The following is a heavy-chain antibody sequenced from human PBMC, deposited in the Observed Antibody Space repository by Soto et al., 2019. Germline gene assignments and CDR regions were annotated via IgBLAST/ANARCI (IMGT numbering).Heavy chain of an antibody. V-gene: IGHV3-53*01. D-gene: IGHD6-13*01. J-gene: IGHJ6*02. Sequence: GGSLIVSCVASGLTFSSDAMSWGRQAPGKGLEWVSVIYSGGSTYYADSVKGRFTNSRDNSKNTLYLQMNSLRAEDTAVYYCARDRSSSSWYDYYYGMDVWGQGTTVTV. CDR1: GLTFSSDA. CDR2: IYSGGST. CDR3: ARDRSSSSWYDYYYGMDV.